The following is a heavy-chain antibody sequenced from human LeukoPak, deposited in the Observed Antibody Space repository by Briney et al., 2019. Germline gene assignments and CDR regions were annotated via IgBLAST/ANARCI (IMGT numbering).Heavy chain of an antibody. Sequence: SETLSLTCTVSGGSISSYYWSWIRQPPGKGLEWIGYIYYSGSTSYNPSLKSRVTISVDTSKNQFSLKLSSVTAADTAVYYCARDGVTGRLDPWGQGTLVTVSS. J-gene: IGHJ5*02. D-gene: IGHD1-20*01. CDR2: IYYSGST. CDR3: ARDGVTGRLDP. CDR1: GGSISSYY. V-gene: IGHV4-59*01.